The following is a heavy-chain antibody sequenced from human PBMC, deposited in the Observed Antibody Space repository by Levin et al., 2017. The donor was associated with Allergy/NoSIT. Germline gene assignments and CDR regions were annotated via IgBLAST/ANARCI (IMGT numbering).Heavy chain of an antibody. V-gene: IGHV4-61*08. Sequence: PSETLSLTCTVSGASVTSGGVYWTWIRQPPGTGLEWIGYIFYGDTTNYNPSLKSRATISLDASKNQVFLRLTSVIAADTAGYHWATGGAATPDSWGQGTLVTVSS. CDR3: ATGGAATPDS. CDR1: GASVTSGGVY. CDR2: IFYGDTT. J-gene: IGHJ1*01. D-gene: IGHD6-13*01.